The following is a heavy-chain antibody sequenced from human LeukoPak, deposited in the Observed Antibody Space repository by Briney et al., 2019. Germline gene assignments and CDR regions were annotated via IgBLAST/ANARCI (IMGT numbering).Heavy chain of an antibody. CDR2: IYHSGST. J-gene: IGHJ4*02. V-gene: IGHV4-4*02. Sequence: SGTLSLTCAVSGGSISNITNSNWWSWVRQPHGKGLEWIGEIYHSGSTNYNPSLKSRVTISVDKSKNQFSLELSSVTAADTAVYYCARDPPNNGYDFDYWGQGILVTVSS. D-gene: IGHD3-22*01. CDR3: ARDPPNNGYDFDY. CDR1: GGSISNITNSNW.